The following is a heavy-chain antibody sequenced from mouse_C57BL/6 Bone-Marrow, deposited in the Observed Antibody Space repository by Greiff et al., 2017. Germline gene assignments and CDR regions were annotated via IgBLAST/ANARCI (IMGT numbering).Heavy chain of an antibody. Sequence: QVQLQQPGAELVKPGASVKLSCKASGYTFTSYWMQWVKQRPGQGLEWIGEIDPSDSYTNYNQKFKGKATLTVDKSSSTAYMQLSSLTAEDSAVYYCARGQAWFAYWGQGTLVTVSA. CDR1: GYTFTSYW. D-gene: IGHD6-1*01. CDR3: ARGQAWFAY. J-gene: IGHJ3*01. CDR2: IDPSDSYT. V-gene: IGHV1-50*01.